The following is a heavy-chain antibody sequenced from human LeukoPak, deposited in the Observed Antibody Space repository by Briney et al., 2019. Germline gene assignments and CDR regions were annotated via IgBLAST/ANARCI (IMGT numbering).Heavy chain of an antibody. V-gene: IGHV4-4*02. CDR1: NGPITSTKW. Sequence: KPSETLSLTCTVSNGPITSTKWWSWVRQPPGKALEWIGVISHTGSTNYNPSFNSRVTMSVDKSKNQFPLNLKSVTAADTALYYCASSSLVVVVTYGFDIWGRGTAVTVSS. D-gene: IGHD2-21*01. CDR2: ISHTGST. J-gene: IGHJ3*02. CDR3: ASSSLVVVVTYGFDI.